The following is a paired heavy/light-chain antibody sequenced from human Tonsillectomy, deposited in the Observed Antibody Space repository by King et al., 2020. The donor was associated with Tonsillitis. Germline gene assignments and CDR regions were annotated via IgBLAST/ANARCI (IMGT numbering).Heavy chain of an antibody. CDR1: GYILNEIF. CDR3: ASGPPAPKRGHTYSLNFYHDIEV. D-gene: IGHD6-13*01. Sequence: QVQLQQSGAEVKKPGASVKIACKVSGYILNEIFMHWVRQTPDKGLEWMGGVDFEEGDMIYAQKFQGRVTMTDVTSTNTAYMELYSLRSEDTAVYYCASGPPAPKRGHTYSLNFYHDIEVWGKGTTVTVSS. V-gene: IGHV1-24*01. CDR2: VDFEEGDM. J-gene: IGHJ6*03.
Light chain of an antibody. CDR2: KVS. V-gene: IGKV2-30*02. Sequence: DVVMTQSPLSLPVTLGQPASISCRSSESLVHSDGDTYLNWFQQRPGHSPRRLIYKVSNRDSGVPDRFSGCGSGADFTLKISRVEAEDVGLYYCMQGTYRPITFGQGTRLDIK. J-gene: IGKJ5*01. CDR1: ESLVHSDGDTY. CDR3: MQGTYRPIT.